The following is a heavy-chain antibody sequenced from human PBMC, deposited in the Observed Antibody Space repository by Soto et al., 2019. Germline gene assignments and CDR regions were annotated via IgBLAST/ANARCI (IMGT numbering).Heavy chain of an antibody. J-gene: IGHJ2*01. CDR3: ARRYSSSQPYWYFDL. V-gene: IGHV1-69*02. CDR2: IIPILGIA. Sequence: QVQLVQSGAEVKKPGSSVKVSCKASGGTFSSYTISWVRQAPGQGLEWMGRIIPILGIANYAQKFQGRVTITADKSTSTAYMELSSLRSEDTAVYYCARRYSSSQPYWYFDLWGRGTLVTVSS. CDR1: GGTFSSYT. D-gene: IGHD6-13*01.